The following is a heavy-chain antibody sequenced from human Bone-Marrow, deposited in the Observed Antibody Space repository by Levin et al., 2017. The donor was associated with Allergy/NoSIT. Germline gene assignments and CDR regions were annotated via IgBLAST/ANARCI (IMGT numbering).Heavy chain of an antibody. CDR1: GFIFSNFA. Sequence: AGGSLRLSCAASGFIFSNFAMSWVRQAPGKGLEWVATIKRDGSEEYYVDSVKGRFTISRDNAKNSVFLQMNSLRAEDTAVYYCERGSGWFDPWGPGTLVTVSS. J-gene: IGHJ5*02. CDR2: IKRDGSEE. D-gene: IGHD6-25*01. CDR3: ERGSGWFDP. V-gene: IGHV3-7*01.